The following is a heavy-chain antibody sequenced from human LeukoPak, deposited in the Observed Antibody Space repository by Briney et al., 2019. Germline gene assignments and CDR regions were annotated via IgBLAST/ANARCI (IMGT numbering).Heavy chain of an antibody. J-gene: IGHJ4*02. D-gene: IGHD2-2*01. CDR3: ARQGPGYCSSTSCYGVGY. V-gene: IGHV3-23*01. CDR2: ISGSGGST. CDR1: GFTFSSYG. Sequence: GGTLRLSCAASGFTFSSYGMSWVRQAPGKGLEWVSAISGSGGSTYYADSVKGRFTISRDNSKNTLYLQISSLKAEDTAVYYCARQGPGYCSSTSCYGVGYWGQGTLVTVSS.